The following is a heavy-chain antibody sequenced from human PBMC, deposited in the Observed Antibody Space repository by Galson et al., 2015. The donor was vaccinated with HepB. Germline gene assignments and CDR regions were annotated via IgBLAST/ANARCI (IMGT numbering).Heavy chain of an antibody. CDR1: GFTLSRYV. Sequence: SLRLSCAASGFTLSRYVMYWVRQAPGKGLEWVALTSNDGASRYYADSVKGRFTISRDNPKNTLYLQTHSLRPADTAVYLCARGGTTEKLDSWGQGTLVTVSS. V-gene: IGHV3-30-3*01. CDR3: ARGGTTEKLDS. CDR2: TSNDGASR. J-gene: IGHJ4*02. D-gene: IGHD1-1*01.